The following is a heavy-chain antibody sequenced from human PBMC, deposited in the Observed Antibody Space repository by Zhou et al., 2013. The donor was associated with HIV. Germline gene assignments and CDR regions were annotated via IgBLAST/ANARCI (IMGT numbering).Heavy chain of an antibody. J-gene: IGHJ4*02. D-gene: IGHD1-26*01. CDR3: VRDCGLGGSRDF. CDR2: INPSGGST. V-gene: IGHV1-46*01. CDR1: GYTFTSQY. Sequence: QVQLEQSGGEVKKPGASVTVSCKATGYTFTSQYFHWVRQAPGQGLEWIGMINPSGGSTLFAQTFQGRVTLTRDTSISTAYMELNWLTTDDTAVYYCVRDCGLGGSRDFWGQGTLVTVSS.